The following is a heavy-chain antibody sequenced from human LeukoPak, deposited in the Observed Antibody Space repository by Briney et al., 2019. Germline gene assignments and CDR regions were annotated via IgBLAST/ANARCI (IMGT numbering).Heavy chain of an antibody. CDR1: GFTVSSNY. D-gene: IGHD6-13*01. V-gene: IGHV3-53*01. CDR2: IYSGGST. CDR3: ASGLNKAAGEEVRDY. J-gene: IGHJ4*02. Sequence: GGSLRLSCAASGFTVSSNYMSWVRQAPGKRLEWVSVIYSGGSTYYADSVKGRFTISRDNSKNTLYLQMNSLRAEDTAVYYCASGLNKAAGEEVRDYWGQGTLVTVSS.